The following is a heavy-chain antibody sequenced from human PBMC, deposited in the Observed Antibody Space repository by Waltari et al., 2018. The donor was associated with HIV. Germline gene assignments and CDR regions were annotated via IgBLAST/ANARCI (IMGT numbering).Heavy chain of an antibody. V-gene: IGHV3-23*01. CDR2: ISGSGSTT. CDR1: GFTFSSYA. CDR3: AKDRWFDP. Sequence: EVQLLESGGGFVQPGGSMRRSCAASGFTFSSYAMSWVRQAPGKGLEWVSTISGSGSTTYYTDSVKGRFTISRDNAKNTLYLQMNSLRAEDAALYYCAKDRWFDPWGQGTLVTVSS. J-gene: IGHJ5*02.